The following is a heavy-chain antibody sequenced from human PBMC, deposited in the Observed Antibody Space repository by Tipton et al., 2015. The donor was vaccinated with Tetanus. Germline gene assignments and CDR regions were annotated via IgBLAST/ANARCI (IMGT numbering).Heavy chain of an antibody. CDR3: ARDRGDYIYYGMDV. CDR2: IDPNSGGT. CDR1: GYTFTGYY. Sequence: QVQLVQSGAEVKKPGASLKVSCKASGYTFTGYYLYWVRQAPGQGLEWMGWIDPNSGGTVYAQKFQGRVTMTRDTSISTAYMELSRLRSDDTAVYYCARDRGDYIYYGMDVWGPGTTVTVSS. J-gene: IGHJ6*02. D-gene: IGHD3-22*01. V-gene: IGHV1-2*02.